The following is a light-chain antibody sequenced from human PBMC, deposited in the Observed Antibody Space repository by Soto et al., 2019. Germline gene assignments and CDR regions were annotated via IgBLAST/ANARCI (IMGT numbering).Light chain of an antibody. V-gene: IGLV3-25*02. Sequence: SYELTQPPSVSVSPGQTARITCSGDALPKQYAYWYQQKPGQAPVLVRYKDSERPSGIPERFSGSSSGTTFTLTISGVQAEEEADYYCQSADSSGTWVFGGGTKLTVL. J-gene: IGLJ2*01. CDR3: QSADSSGTWV. CDR1: ALPKQY. CDR2: KDS.